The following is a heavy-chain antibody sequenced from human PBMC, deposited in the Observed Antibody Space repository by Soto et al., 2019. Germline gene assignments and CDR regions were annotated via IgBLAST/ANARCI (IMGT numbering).Heavy chain of an antibody. V-gene: IGHV4-4*02. CDR2: IYHSGIT. J-gene: IGHJ4*02. CDR3: ARASATVAAAAIFDY. Sequence: KASETLSLTCAVSGGSISSSNWWNWVRQPPGKGLEWIGEIYHSGITSYNPSLKSRVTISLDKSKNQFSLKLSSVTAADTAVYYCARASATVAAAAIFDYWGQGTLVTVSS. CDR1: GGSISSSNW. D-gene: IGHD6-13*01.